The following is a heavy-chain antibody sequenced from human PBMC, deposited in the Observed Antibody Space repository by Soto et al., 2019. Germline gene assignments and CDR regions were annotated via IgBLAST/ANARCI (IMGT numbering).Heavy chain of an antibody. CDR3: AKGSGGGYTALDY. CDR2: VSGSGGST. V-gene: IGHV3-23*01. Sequence: EVQLLESGGGLVQPGGSLRLSCAASGFTFSSYAMSWVRQAPGKGLEWVSGVSGSGGSTYYADSVRGRFTISRDNSKNTLFVQMNSLRAGDTAVYYCAKGSGGGYTALDYWGQGALVTVSS. CDR1: GFTFSSYA. D-gene: IGHD5-12*01. J-gene: IGHJ4*02.